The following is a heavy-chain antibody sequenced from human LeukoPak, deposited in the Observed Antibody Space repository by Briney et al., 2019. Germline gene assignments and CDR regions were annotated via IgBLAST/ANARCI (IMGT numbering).Heavy chain of an antibody. J-gene: IGHJ6*02. V-gene: IGHV3-13*01. CDR3: ATALWSAWGFGELLRPTRGYYYGMDV. D-gene: IGHD3-10*01. Sequence: PGGSLRLSCAASGFTFSSYDMHWVRQATGKGLEWVSAIGTAGDTYYPGSVKGRFTISRENAKNSLDLQMHSLRAGDTAVYYCATALWSAWGFGELLRPTRGYYYGMDVWGQGTTVTVSS. CDR1: GFTFSSYD. CDR2: IGTAGDT.